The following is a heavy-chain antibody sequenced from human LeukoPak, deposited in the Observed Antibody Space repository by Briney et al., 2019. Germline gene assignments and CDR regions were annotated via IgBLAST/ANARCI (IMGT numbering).Heavy chain of an antibody. J-gene: IGHJ4*02. CDR2: INHSGST. V-gene: IGHV4-34*01. Sequence: SETLSLTCAVYGGSFSGFYWSWIRQPPGKGLEWIGEINHSGSTNYNPSLKSRVTISVDRSKNQFSLRLNSVTAADAAVYYCARRPDSGANWYSIWGQGTLVTVSS. CDR1: GGSFSGFY. CDR3: ARRPDSGANWYSI. D-gene: IGHD2-21*02.